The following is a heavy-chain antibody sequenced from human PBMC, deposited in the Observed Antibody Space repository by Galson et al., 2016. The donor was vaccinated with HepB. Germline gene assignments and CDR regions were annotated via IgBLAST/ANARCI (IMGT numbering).Heavy chain of an antibody. V-gene: IGHV3-66*01. J-gene: IGHJ4*02. CDR2: IYSGGST. CDR3: ARDGAGDMAGTHG. CDR1: GFTVSRNY. Sequence: SLRLSCAASGFTVSRNYVSWVRQAPGKGLEWVSVIYSGGSTKYADSVKGRFTISRDNSKNTLYLQMNSLRVEDTAVYYCARDGAGDMAGTHGWGQGTLVIVSS. D-gene: IGHD3-16*01.